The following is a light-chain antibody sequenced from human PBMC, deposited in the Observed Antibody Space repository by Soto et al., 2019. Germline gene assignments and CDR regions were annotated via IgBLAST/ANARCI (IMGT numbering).Light chain of an antibody. J-gene: IGKJ2*01. Sequence: IVMTQSPATLSVSLGDRATLSCRASQSVSNYLAWYQQKPGQAPRPLIYGASTMATGIPARFSGSGSETDFTLTISSLQSEDFAVYYCQQYNSWPPSYTFGKGNKLHIK. CDR3: QQYNSWPPSYT. CDR1: QSVSNY. V-gene: IGKV3-15*01. CDR2: GAS.